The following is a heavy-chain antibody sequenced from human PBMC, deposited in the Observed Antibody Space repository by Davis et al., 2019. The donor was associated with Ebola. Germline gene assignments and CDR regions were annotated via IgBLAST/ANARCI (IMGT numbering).Heavy chain of an antibody. CDR1: GFIFSSYV. V-gene: IGHV3-30*02. Sequence: PGGSLRLSCAASGFIFSSYVIHWVRQAPGKGLEWVAFIRSDGINRYYADSVKGRFTISRDNSKNTVDLHMNSLRREDTAVYYCAKDWRYDSRLRKSYYYGMDVWGQGTTVTVSS. D-gene: IGHD3-22*01. J-gene: IGHJ6*02. CDR2: IRSDGINR. CDR3: AKDWRYDSRLRKSYYYGMDV.